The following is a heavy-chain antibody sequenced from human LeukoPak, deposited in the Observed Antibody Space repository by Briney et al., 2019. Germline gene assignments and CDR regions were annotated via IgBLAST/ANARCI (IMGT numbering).Heavy chain of an antibody. V-gene: IGHV4-30-4*01. Sequence: PSQTLSLTRTVSGASTSIGDYYWSSIGQPPGKGLEWIGYIYYSGSTYYNPSLKSPVTRSVGTSKNQFSLKLSSVTAADTAVYYCAREYDYGDYTSGSWFDPWGQGTLVSVSS. CDR2: IYYSGST. CDR1: GASTSIGDYY. J-gene: IGHJ5*02. D-gene: IGHD4-17*01. CDR3: AREYDYGDYTSGSWFDP.